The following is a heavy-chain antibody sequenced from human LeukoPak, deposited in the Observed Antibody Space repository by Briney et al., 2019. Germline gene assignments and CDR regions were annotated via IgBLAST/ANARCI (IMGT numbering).Heavy chain of an antibody. Sequence: GGSLRLSCAASGLTFSSYWMSWVRQAPGKGLEWVANIKQDGSEKYYVDSVKGRFTIYRDNAKNSLYLQMNSLRAEDTDVYYCAREPVLLWFGEPSNWFDPWGQGTLVAVSS. V-gene: IGHV3-7*01. CDR3: AREPVLLWFGEPSNWFDP. D-gene: IGHD3-10*01. CDR1: GLTFSSYW. J-gene: IGHJ5*02. CDR2: IKQDGSEK.